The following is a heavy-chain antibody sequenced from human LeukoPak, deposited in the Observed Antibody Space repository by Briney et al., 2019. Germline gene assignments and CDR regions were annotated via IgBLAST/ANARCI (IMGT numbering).Heavy chain of an antibody. CDR3: TKDPTSTNNSGSSRYFDY. J-gene: IGHJ4*02. CDR2: IRYDGSNK. V-gene: IGHV3-30*02. D-gene: IGHD1-26*01. Sequence: GGSLRLSCAASGFTFISYGMHWVRQAPGKGLEWVAFIRYDGSNKYYADSVKGRFTISRDNSKNTLYLQMNSLRAEDTAVYYCTKDPTSTNNSGSSRYFDYWGQGTLVTVSS. CDR1: GFTFISYG.